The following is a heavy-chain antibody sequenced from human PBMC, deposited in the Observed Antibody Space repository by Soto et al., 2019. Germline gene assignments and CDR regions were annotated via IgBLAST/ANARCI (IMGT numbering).Heavy chain of an antibody. CDR3: ARVLVVAATFEYFQH. V-gene: IGHV3-53*01. J-gene: IGHJ1*01. CDR2: IYSGGST. CDR1: GFTVSSNY. Sequence: GGSLRLSCAASGFTVSSNYMSWVRQAPGKGLEWVSVIYSGGSTYYADSVKGRFTISRDNSKNTLYLQMNSLRAEDTAAYYCARVLVVAATFEYFQHWGQGTLDTVSS. D-gene: IGHD2-15*01.